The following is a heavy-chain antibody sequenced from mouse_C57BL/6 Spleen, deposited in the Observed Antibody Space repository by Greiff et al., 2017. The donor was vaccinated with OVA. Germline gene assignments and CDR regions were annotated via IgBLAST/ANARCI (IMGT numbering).Heavy chain of an antibody. Sequence: QVQLQQPGAELVRPGSSVKLSCKASGYTFTSYWMDWVKQRPGQGLEWIGNIYPSDSETHYNQKFKDKATLTVDKSSSTAYMQLSSLTSEDSAVYYCARRDWASFDYWGQGTTLTVSS. J-gene: IGHJ2*01. CDR3: ARRDWASFDY. V-gene: IGHV1-61*01. CDR2: IYPSDSET. CDR1: GYTFTSYW. D-gene: IGHD4-1*01.